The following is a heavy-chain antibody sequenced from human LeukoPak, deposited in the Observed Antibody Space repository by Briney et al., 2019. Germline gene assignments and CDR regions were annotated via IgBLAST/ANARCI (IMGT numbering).Heavy chain of an antibody. J-gene: IGHJ5*02. V-gene: IGHV4-34*01. CDR3: ARARLAVARGRFDP. Sequence: PSETLSLTCAVYGGSFSGYYWSWIRQPPGKGLEWIGEINHSGSTNYNPSLKSRVTISVDTSKNQFSLKLSSVTAADTAVYYCARARLAVARGRFDPWGQGTLVTVSP. D-gene: IGHD6-19*01. CDR1: GGSFSGYY. CDR2: INHSGST.